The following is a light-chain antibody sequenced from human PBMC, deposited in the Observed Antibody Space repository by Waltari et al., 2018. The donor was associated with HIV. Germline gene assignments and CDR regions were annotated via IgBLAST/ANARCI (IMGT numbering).Light chain of an antibody. J-gene: IGLJ3*02. CDR3: QSYDSSLSGWV. CDR1: SPHIGAPSD. CDR2: GNS. V-gene: IGLV1-40*01. Sequence: QSVLTQPPSVSGAPGPRVTLSCPGSSPHIGAPSDVHWYHQLPGSAPKLLIYGNSNRPSGVPDRFSGSKSGTSASLAITELQAEDEADYYCQSYDSSLSGWVFGGGTKLTVL.